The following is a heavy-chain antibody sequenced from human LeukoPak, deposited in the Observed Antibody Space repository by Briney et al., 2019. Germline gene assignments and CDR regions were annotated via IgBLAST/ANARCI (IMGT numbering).Heavy chain of an antibody. CDR3: ARGIPGYYDTSGYYFDY. V-gene: IGHV4-34*01. CDR2: INHSGST. Sequence: PSETLSLTCAVYGGSFSGYYWSWIRQPPGKGLEWIGEINHSGSTNYSPSLKSRVTISVDTSKKQFSLKLSSVTAADTAVYYCARGIPGYYDTSGYYFDYWGQGTLVTVSS. J-gene: IGHJ4*02. D-gene: IGHD3-22*01. CDR1: GGSFSGYY.